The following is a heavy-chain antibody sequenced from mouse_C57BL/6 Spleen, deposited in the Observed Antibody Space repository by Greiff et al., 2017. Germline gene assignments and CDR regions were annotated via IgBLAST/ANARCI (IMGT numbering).Heavy chain of an antibody. J-gene: IGHJ3*01. D-gene: IGHD1-1*01. Sequence: VKLVESGAELARPGASVKLSCKASGYTFTSYGISWVKQRTGQGLEWIGEIYPRSGNTYYNEKFKGKATLTADKSSSTAYMELRSLTSEDSAVYFCASYGSSPFAYWGQGTLVTVSA. V-gene: IGHV1-81*01. CDR1: GYTFTSYG. CDR3: ASYGSSPFAY. CDR2: IYPRSGNT.